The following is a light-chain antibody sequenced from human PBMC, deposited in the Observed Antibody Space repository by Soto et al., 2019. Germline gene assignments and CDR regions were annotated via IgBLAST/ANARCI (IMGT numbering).Light chain of an antibody. CDR2: QAS. CDR3: QQYCSHST. V-gene: IGKV1-5*03. CDR1: QSTSSY. Sequence: DIQMTQSPSTLSASVGDRVTITCRASQSTSSYLAWYQQKPGKAPKLLIYQASSLENGVPSRFSGSGSGTEFSLTISSLQPDDFATYYCQQYCSHSTFGQGTKV. J-gene: IGKJ1*01.